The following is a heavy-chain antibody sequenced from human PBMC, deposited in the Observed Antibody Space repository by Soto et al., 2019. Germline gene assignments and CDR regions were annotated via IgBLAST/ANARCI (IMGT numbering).Heavy chain of an antibody. D-gene: IGHD3-16*01. J-gene: IGHJ4*01. CDR1: GYTFTSCG. Sequence: QVQLVQSGAEVKKPGASVKVSCKASGYTFTSCGISWVRQAPGPGLEWMGWISAYNGNTSYAQNFQGRVTMTTDTSTGTVYLELRRLRSDATALYYCARGGRPIDVWGQGTMVTVSS. CDR2: ISAYNGNT. CDR3: ARGGRPIDV. V-gene: IGHV1-18*01.